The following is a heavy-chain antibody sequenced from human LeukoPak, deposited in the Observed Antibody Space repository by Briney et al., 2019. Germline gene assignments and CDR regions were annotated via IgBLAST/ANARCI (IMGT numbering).Heavy chain of an antibody. J-gene: IGHJ5*02. CDR2: IYSGGST. CDR1: GFTVSSNY. V-gene: IGHV3-53*01. CDR3: AKDSSGYRFDP. Sequence: GGSLRLSCAASGFTVSSNYMSWVRQAPGKGLEWVSVIYSGGSTYYADSVKGRFTISRDNSKNTLYLQMNSLRAEDTAVYYCAKDSSGYRFDPWGQGTLVTVSS. D-gene: IGHD3-22*01.